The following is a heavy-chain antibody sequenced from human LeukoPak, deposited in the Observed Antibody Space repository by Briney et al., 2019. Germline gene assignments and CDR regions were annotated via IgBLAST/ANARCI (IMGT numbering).Heavy chain of an antibody. CDR3: ARGAYCGGDCYSESWFDP. J-gene: IGHJ5*02. V-gene: IGHV5-51*01. D-gene: IGHD2-21*02. CDR2: IYPVDSDT. Sequence: GESLKISCKGSGYSFTSYWIGWVRQMPGKGLEWMGIIYPVDSDTRYSPSFQGQVTISAEKSISTASLQWSSLKASDTAMYYCARGAYCGGDCYSESWFDPWGQGTLVTVSS. CDR1: GYSFTSYW.